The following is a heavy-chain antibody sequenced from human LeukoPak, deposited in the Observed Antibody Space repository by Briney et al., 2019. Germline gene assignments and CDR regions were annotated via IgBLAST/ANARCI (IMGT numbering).Heavy chain of an antibody. CDR2: ISWNSGSI. CDR3: ARSDV. CDR1: GFTFDDYA. V-gene: IGHV3-9*01. J-gene: IGHJ6*02. Sequence: GGSLRLSCAASGFTFDDYAMHWVRQAPGKGLEWVSGISWNSGSIGYADSVKGRFTISRDNAKNSLYLQMNSLRAEDTALYDCARSDVWGQGTTVTVSS.